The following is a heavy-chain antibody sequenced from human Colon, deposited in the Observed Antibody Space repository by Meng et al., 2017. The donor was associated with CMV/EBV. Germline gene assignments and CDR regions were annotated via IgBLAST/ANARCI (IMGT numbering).Heavy chain of an antibody. Sequence: GESLKISCAASGFTFSDYAMHWVRQAPGKGLDWVAVISYDGNNEYYADSVKGRFTISRDHSKNTLHLQMNSLRTEDTAIYYCARDLRKAYNVLYYYYYGLDVWGQGTTVTVSS. CDR1: GFTFSDYA. CDR3: ARDLRKAYNVLYYYYYGLDV. V-gene: IGHV3-30-3*01. D-gene: IGHD3-10*01. CDR2: ISYDGNNE. J-gene: IGHJ6*02.